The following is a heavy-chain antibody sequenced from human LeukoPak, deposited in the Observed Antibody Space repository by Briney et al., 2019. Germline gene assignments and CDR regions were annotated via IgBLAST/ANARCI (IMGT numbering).Heavy chain of an antibody. D-gene: IGHD5-18*01. CDR3: TGGYSYGYWFDP. CDR2: ISGDGGST. J-gene: IGHJ5*02. V-gene: IGHV3-43*02. Sequence: GGSLRLSCASSGFTFDDYAMHWVRQAPGKGLEWVSLISGDGGSTYYADSVKGRFTISRDNSKNSLYLQMNSLRTEDTALYYCTGGYSYGYWFDPWGQGTLVTVSS. CDR1: GFTFDDYA.